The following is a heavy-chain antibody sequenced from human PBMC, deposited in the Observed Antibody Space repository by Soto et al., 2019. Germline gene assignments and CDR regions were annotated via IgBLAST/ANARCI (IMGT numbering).Heavy chain of an antibody. CDR3: TTDITVVTPYYYGMDV. CDR1: GYSFTSYW. D-gene: IGHD2-21*02. J-gene: IGHJ6*02. V-gene: IGHV5-10-1*01. Sequence: GESLKISCKGSGYSFTSYWISWVRQMPGKGLEWMGRIDPSDSYTNYSPSLQGHVTISADKSISTAYLQMNSLKTEDTAVYYCTTDITVVTPYYYGMDVWGQGTTVTVSS. CDR2: IDPSDSYT.